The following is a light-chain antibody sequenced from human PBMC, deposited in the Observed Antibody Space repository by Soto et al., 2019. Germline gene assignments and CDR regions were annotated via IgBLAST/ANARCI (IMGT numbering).Light chain of an antibody. V-gene: IGLV2-8*01. CDR3: KSYAGSFNWV. CDR2: EVS. CDR1: SRDVGGYNY. Sequence: QSALTQPPSASGSPGQSVTISCTGTSRDVGGYNYVSWYQQHPGKAPKLIISEVSKRPSGVPDRFSGSKSGNTASLTVSGLLDECESDYYCKSYAGSFNWVVGGGTKLTVL. J-gene: IGLJ2*01.